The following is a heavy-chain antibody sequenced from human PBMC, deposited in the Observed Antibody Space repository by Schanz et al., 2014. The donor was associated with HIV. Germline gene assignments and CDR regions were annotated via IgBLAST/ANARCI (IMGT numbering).Heavy chain of an antibody. Sequence: VQLLEFGGGSVRPGESLRLSCLASGFTFNNYAMSWVRQAPGKGLEWVAVIWNDGSNKYYADSVKGRFTISRDNSKNTLYLQMNSLRAEDTAVYYCARGEVATIEDKRGDYYYYYTMDVWGQGTTVTVSS. D-gene: IGHD5-12*01. V-gene: IGHV3-33*08. CDR3: ARGEVATIEDKRGDYYYYYTMDV. CDR2: IWNDGSNK. CDR1: GFTFNNYA. J-gene: IGHJ6*02.